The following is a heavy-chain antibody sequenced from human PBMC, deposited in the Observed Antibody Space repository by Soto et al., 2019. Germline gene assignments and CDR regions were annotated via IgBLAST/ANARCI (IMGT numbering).Heavy chain of an antibody. V-gene: IGHV3-30*18. CDR1: GFTFSTYG. CDR3: AKDFKVSGSHYGTLNYYYGMDV. D-gene: IGHD3-10*01. CDR2: ISYDGYLK. Sequence: GGSLRLSCAASGFTFSTYGMQWVRQAPGKGLEWVAVISYDGYLKYYVDAVKGRFTVARDNSKNTLLLEMNSLRVEDTAVYFCAKDFKVSGSHYGTLNYYYGMDVWGQGTTVTVSS. J-gene: IGHJ6*02.